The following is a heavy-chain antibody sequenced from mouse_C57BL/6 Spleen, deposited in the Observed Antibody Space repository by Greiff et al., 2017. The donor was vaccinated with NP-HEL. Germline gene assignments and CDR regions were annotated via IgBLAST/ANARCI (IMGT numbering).Heavy chain of an antibody. J-gene: IGHJ1*03. Sequence: QVQLQQPGAELVRPGSSVKLSCKASGYTFTSYWMHWVKQRPIQGLEWIGNIDPSDSETHYNQKFKDKATLTVDKSSSTAYMQLSSLTSEASAVSYSAEYDTTSEGYFDVWGTGTTVTVSS. CDR3: AEYDTTSEGYFDV. D-gene: IGHD1-1*01. V-gene: IGHV1-52*01. CDR2: IDPSDSET. CDR1: GYTFTSYW.